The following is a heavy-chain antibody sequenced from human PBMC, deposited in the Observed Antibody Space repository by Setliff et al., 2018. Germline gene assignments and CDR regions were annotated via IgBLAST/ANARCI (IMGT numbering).Heavy chain of an antibody. Sequence: TSETLSLTCTVSGGSISSGTYYWSWIRQPAGKGLEWIGSIYHSGSSYYNSSLRSRVTISVDTSKNQFSLILRSVTAADTAVYYCARVFGDNDLPDIWGRGTMVTVSS. CDR1: GGSISSGTYY. J-gene: IGHJ3*02. CDR3: ARVFGDNDLPDI. V-gene: IGHV4-39*07. D-gene: IGHD2-21*02. CDR2: IYHSGSS.